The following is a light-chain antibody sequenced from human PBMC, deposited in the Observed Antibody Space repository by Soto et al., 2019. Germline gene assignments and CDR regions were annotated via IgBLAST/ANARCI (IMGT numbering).Light chain of an antibody. Sequence: DIQLTQSPSTLSASVGDRVIITCRASQTIGTWLAWYQERPGKATKLLIYKASTLERGVPSRFSSSGSGTEFALSISNLQPEDFATYYCHLYNTYSPTLGQGTKLDI. CDR1: QTIGTW. CDR3: HLYNTYSPT. CDR2: KAS. V-gene: IGKV1-5*03. J-gene: IGKJ2*01.